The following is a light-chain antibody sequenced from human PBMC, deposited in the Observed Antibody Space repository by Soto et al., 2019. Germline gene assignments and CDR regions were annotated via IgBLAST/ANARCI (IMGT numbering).Light chain of an antibody. CDR1: QSVDSSY. CDR3: HMYGGSAIT. Sequence: EIVLTQSPGTLSLSPGDRATLSCRASQSVDSSYLAWYQQKPGRAPRLLIYGAYNRATGSPDRFSGSGSGTDFTLTISRLEPEDFAVYYCHMYGGSAITFGGGTKVEI. V-gene: IGKV3-20*01. CDR2: GAY. J-gene: IGKJ4*01.